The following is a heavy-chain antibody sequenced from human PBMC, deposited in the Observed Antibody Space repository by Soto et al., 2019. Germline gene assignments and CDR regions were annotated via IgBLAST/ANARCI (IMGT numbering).Heavy chain of an antibody. CDR2: ISYDGSNK. CDR1: GFTFSSYA. D-gene: IGHD3-3*01. Sequence: GGSLRLSCAASGFTFSSYAMHWVRQAPGKGLEWVAVISYDGSNKYYADYVKGRFTISRDNSKNTLYLQMNSLRAEDTAVYYCARDLGVFWSGYYPCLNKGAGGMDVWGQGTTVTVSS. V-gene: IGHV3-30-3*01. CDR3: ARDLGVFWSGYYPCLNKGAGGMDV. J-gene: IGHJ6*02.